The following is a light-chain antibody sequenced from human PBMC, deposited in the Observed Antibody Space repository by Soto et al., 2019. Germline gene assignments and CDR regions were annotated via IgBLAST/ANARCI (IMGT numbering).Light chain of an antibody. CDR1: SSNIGSNY. J-gene: IGLJ3*02. V-gene: IGLV1-47*01. Sequence: QPVLTQPPSASGTPGQRVTISCSGSSSNIGSNYVYWYQQLPGTAPKLLIYRNDQRPSGVPDRFSGSKSGTSASLAISGLRSEDEADYYCAAWDDSSNWVFGGGTKHTVL. CDR3: AAWDDSSNWV. CDR2: RND.